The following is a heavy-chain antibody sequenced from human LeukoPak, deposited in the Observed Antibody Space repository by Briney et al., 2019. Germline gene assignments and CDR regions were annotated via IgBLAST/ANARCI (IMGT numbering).Heavy chain of an antibody. V-gene: IGHV3-30*04. Sequence: GRSLRLSCAASGFTFSSYAMHWVRQAPGKGLEWVAVISYDGSNKYYADSVKGRFTISRDNSKNTLYLQMNGLRAEDTAVYYCARSRYSSGLGYWGQGTLVTVSS. D-gene: IGHD6-19*01. J-gene: IGHJ4*02. CDR3: ARSRYSSGLGY. CDR1: GFTFSSYA. CDR2: ISYDGSNK.